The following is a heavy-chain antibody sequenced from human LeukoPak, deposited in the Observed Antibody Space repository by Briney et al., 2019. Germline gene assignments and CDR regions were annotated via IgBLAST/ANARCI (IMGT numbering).Heavy chain of an antibody. CDR1: GGSISSYY. J-gene: IGHJ6*03. Sequence: NSSETLSLTCTVSGGSISSYYWSWIRQPPGKGLEWIGYIYYSGSTNYNPSLKSRVTISVDTSKNQFSLKLSSVTAADTAVYYCARDRMGGGSITLIRGAPFYYYMDVWGKGTTVTISS. V-gene: IGHV4-59*01. CDR2: IYYSGST. D-gene: IGHD3-10*01. CDR3: ARDRMGGGSITLIRGAPFYYYMDV.